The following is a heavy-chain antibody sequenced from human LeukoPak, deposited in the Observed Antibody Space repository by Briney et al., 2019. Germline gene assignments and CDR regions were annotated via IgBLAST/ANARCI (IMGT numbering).Heavy chain of an antibody. CDR1: GYRFTSYW. D-gene: IGHD6-19*01. Sequence: AESLKISCKGSGYRFTSYWIGWVRQMPGKGLEWMGIIYPGDSDTRYSPSFQGQVTISADKSISTAYLQWSSLKASDTAMYYCARRLFSGWYGIDAFDIWGQGTMVTVSS. CDR3: ARRLFSGWYGIDAFDI. V-gene: IGHV5-51*01. CDR2: IYPGDSDT. J-gene: IGHJ3*02.